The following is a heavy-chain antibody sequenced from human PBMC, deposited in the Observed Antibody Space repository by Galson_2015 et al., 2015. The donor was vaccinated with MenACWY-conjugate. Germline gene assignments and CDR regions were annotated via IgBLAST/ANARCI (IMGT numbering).Heavy chain of an antibody. CDR1: GFSLSTSRVG. CDR3: AHSPYCSTTSCYAARAFDV. J-gene: IGHJ3*01. V-gene: IGHV2-5*02. CDR2: IYWDDDK. Sequence: PALVKPTQPLTLPCTFSGFSLSTSRVGVGWIRQPPGQALEWLSLIYWDDDKRYSPSLKSRLTITKDTSKNQEVLSMTNMDPVDTATYYCAHSPYCSTTSCYAARAFDVWGQGTVVTVSS. D-gene: IGHD2-2*01.